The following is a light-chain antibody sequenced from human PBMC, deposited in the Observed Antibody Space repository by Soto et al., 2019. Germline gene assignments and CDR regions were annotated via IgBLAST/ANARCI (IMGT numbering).Light chain of an antibody. Sequence: EIVLTQSPGTLSLSPGERATLSCRASQSVSDSYLAWYQHKPGQAPRLLIYASTRATGIPDRFSGSGSGTDFTLTTSRLEPEDFAVYYCQHYGTSALFGPGTKVDIK. CDR1: QSVSDSY. V-gene: IGKV3-20*01. CDR3: QHYGTSAL. CDR2: AS. J-gene: IGKJ3*01.